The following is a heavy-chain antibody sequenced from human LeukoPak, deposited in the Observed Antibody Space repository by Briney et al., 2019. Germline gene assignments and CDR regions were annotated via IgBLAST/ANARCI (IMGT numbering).Heavy chain of an antibody. CDR1: GGTFSSYA. D-gene: IGHD2-2*02. J-gene: IGHJ3*02. V-gene: IGHV1-46*03. CDR3: ARDRPLLYCSSTSCYTNAFDI. Sequence: ASVKVSCKASGGTFSSYAISWVRQAPGQGLEWMGIINPSGGSTSYAQKFQGRVTMTRDTSTSTVYMELSSLRSEDTAVYYRARDRPLLYCSSTSCYTNAFDIWGQGTMVTVSS. CDR2: INPSGGST.